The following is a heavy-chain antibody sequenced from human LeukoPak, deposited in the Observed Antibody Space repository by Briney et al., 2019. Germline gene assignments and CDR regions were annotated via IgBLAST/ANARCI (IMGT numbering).Heavy chain of an antibody. V-gene: IGHV3-23*01. CDR1: GFTFSSYA. Sequence: PGGSLRLSCAASGFTFSSYAVSWVRQAPGKGLEWVSAISGSGGSTYYADSVKGRFTISRDNSKNTLYLQMNSLRAEDTAVYYCAKDRSPHYYDSSGYLRWGQGTLVTVSS. D-gene: IGHD3-22*01. CDR2: ISGSGGST. J-gene: IGHJ4*02. CDR3: AKDRSPHYYDSSGYLR.